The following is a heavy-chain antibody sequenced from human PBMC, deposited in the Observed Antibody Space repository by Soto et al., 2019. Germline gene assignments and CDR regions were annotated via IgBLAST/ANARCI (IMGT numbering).Heavy chain of an antibody. Sequence: EAQLVESGGGLVQPGGSLRLSCAASGFTFSNYEMHWVRQAPGKGLEYVSGISNNGAHPDDAKSVKGRFTISRDNSENTLYLQMGSLGAEDMALYYGAGRGYYSRWPNVYMDVWGKGTTVTVSS. D-gene: IGHD3-22*01. J-gene: IGHJ6*03. CDR3: AGRGYYSRWPNVYMDV. CDR2: ISNNGAHP. V-gene: IGHV3-64*01. CDR1: GFTFSNYE.